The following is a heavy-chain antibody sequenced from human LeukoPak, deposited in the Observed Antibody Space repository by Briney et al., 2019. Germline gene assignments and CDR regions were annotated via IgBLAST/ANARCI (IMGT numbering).Heavy chain of an antibody. Sequence: GASVKVSCKASGYTFTSYGISWVRQAPGQGLEWMGWISAYNGNTNYAQKLQGRVTMTTDTSTSTAYMELRRLRSDDTAVYYCARGSGAVAGLQGDAFDIWGQGTMVTVSS. CDR1: GYTFTSYG. V-gene: IGHV1-18*01. J-gene: IGHJ3*02. CDR3: ARGSGAVAGLQGDAFDI. CDR2: ISAYNGNT. D-gene: IGHD6-19*01.